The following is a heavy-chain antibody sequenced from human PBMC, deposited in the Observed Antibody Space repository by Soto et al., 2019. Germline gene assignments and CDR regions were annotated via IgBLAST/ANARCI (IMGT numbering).Heavy chain of an antibody. CDR3: ETEHPSILLLEWLHSSDAFDI. CDR1: GFTFSSYG. V-gene: IGHV3-33*01. J-gene: IGHJ3*02. CDR2: IWYDGSNK. D-gene: IGHD3-3*01. Sequence: GGSLRLSCAASGFTFSSYGMHWVRQAPGKGLEWVAVIWYDGSNKYYADSVKGRFTISRDNSKNTLYLQMNSLRAEDTDVYYCETEHPSILLLEWLHSSDAFDIWGKGTMVTVS.